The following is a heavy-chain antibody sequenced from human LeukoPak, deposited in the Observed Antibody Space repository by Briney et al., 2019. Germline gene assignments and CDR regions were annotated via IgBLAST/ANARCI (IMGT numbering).Heavy chain of an antibody. CDR2: ISGSGGST. Sequence: GGSLRLSCAASGFTFSSYAMSWVRQAPGKGLEWVSAISGSGGSTYYADSVKGRFTISRENAKNSLYLQMNSLRAGDTAVYYCARASMAAAGSLNWFDPWGQGTLVTVSS. J-gene: IGHJ5*02. D-gene: IGHD6-13*01. V-gene: IGHV3-23*01. CDR3: ARASMAAAGSLNWFDP. CDR1: GFTFSSYA.